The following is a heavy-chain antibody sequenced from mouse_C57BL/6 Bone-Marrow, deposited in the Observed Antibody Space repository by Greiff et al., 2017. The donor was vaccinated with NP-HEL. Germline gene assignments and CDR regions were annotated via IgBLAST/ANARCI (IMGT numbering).Heavy chain of an antibody. CDR3: ARGYYGSNWYFDV. J-gene: IGHJ1*03. Sequence: EVKLVESGGGLVKPGGSLKLSCAASGFTFSSYAMSWVRQTPEKRLEWVATISDGGSYTYYPDNVKGRFTISRDNAKNNLYLQMSHLKSEDTAMYYCARGYYGSNWYFDVWGTGTTVTVSS. D-gene: IGHD1-1*01. V-gene: IGHV5-4*03. CDR2: ISDGGSYT. CDR1: GFTFSSYA.